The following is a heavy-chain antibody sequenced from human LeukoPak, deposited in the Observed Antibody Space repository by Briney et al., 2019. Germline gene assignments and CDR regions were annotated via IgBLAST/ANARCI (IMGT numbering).Heavy chain of an antibody. J-gene: IGHJ3*02. CDR3: ASPRDAFDI. Sequence: ASVKVSCKASGYTFTSYYMHWVRQAPGQGLEWMGIINPSGGSTSYAQKFQGRVTMTRDMSISTAYMELSRLRSDDTAVYYCASPRDAFDIWGQGTMVTVSS. CDR1: GYTFTSYY. CDR2: INPSGGST. V-gene: IGHV1-46*01.